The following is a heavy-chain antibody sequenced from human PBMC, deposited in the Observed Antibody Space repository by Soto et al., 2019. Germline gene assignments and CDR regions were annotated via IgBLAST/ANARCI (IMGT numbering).Heavy chain of an antibody. J-gene: IGHJ4*02. CDR1: GLTFSAYV. Sequence: QVQLVESGGGVVQPGRSLRLSCAASGLTFSAYVMHWVRQAPGKGLEWGALISYDGNKKYYPDSVKGRFTISRDNSKNTLFLQMNSLRVDDTAVYYCARGLGYCSGGSCHWGQGTLVTVSS. D-gene: IGHD2-15*01. CDR3: ARGLGYCSGGSCH. CDR2: ISYDGNKK. V-gene: IGHV3-30-3*01.